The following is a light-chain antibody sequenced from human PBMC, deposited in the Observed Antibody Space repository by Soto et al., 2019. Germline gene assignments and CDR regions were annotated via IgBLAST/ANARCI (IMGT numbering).Light chain of an antibody. Sequence: ERVMAQSPATLSVSPGERATLSCRASQSVDSNLAWYQQKPGQPPRLLIYDASTRATGIPARISGSGSGTEFTFTISSLQSEDYAVYYCQQYNNWPPYTFGQGTKVDIK. CDR3: QQYNNWPPYT. V-gene: IGKV3-15*01. J-gene: IGKJ2*01. CDR1: QSVDSN. CDR2: DAS.